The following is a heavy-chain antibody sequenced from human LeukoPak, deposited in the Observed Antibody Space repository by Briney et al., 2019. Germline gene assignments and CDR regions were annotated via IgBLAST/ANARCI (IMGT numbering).Heavy chain of an antibody. V-gene: IGHV5-10-1*01. J-gene: IGHJ6*04. CDR2: IDPSDSYT. CDR1: GYSFTSYW. D-gene: IGHD3-9*01. CDR3: ARHEAYYDILTATYYYYGMDV. Sequence: GASLMISCKGSGYSFTSYWISWVRPMPGKGLEWMGRIDPSDSYTNYSPSFQGHATISADKSISTAYLQWSSLKASDTAMYYCARHEAYYDILTATYYYYGMDVWGKGTTVTVSS.